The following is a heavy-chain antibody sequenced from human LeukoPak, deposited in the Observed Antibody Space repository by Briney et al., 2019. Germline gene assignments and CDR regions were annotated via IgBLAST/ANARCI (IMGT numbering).Heavy chain of an antibody. Sequence: ASVKVSCKASGYTFTTYGINWVRQAPGQGLEWMGWISTYNGNTNYAQRLQGRVTMTTDTSTSTAYMELRSLRSDDTAVYYCARGDIVVVPAATYWFDPWGQGTLVTVSS. J-gene: IGHJ5*02. CDR2: ISTYNGNT. CDR3: ARGDIVVVPAATYWFDP. CDR1: GYTFTTYG. V-gene: IGHV1-18*01. D-gene: IGHD2-2*01.